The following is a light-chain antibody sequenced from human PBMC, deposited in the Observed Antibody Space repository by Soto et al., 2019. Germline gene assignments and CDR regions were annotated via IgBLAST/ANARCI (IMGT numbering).Light chain of an antibody. V-gene: IGKV3-15*01. J-gene: IGKJ2*01. CDR1: QSVSSN. CDR2: GAS. Sequence: EIVMTQSPATLSVSPGERATLSCRASQSVSSNLAWYQQKPGQAPRLLIYGASTRATGIPARFSGSGSGTELTLTISSLQSEDFEVDYCQQYNKWPPYTFGQGTKLEIK. CDR3: QQYNKWPPYT.